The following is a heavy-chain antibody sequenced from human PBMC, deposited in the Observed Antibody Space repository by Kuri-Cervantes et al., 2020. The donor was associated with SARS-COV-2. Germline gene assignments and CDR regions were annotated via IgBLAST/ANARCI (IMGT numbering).Heavy chain of an antibody. CDR1: GGTFSSYA. Sequence: SVNVSCKASGGTFSSYAISWVRQAPGQGLEWMGGIIPIFGTANYAQKFQGRVTITADESTSTAYMELSSLRSEDTAVYYCAREMTTVTTSDAFDIWGQGTMVTVSS. J-gene: IGHJ3*02. V-gene: IGHV1-69*13. CDR2: IIPIFGTA. CDR3: AREMTTVTTSDAFDI. D-gene: IGHD4-17*01.